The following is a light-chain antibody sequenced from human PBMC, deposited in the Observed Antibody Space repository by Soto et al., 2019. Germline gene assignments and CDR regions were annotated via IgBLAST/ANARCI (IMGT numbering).Light chain of an antibody. Sequence: QSALTQPASVSGSPGQSITISCTGTRSDVGGYNYVSWYQQHPGKAPKLMIYDVSDRPSGVSRRFSGSKSGNTASLTISGLQAEDEYDYYCSSYTSRSTLVFGGGTKLTVL. J-gene: IGLJ2*01. V-gene: IGLV2-14*01. CDR1: RSDVGGYNY. CDR2: DVS. CDR3: SSYTSRSTLV.